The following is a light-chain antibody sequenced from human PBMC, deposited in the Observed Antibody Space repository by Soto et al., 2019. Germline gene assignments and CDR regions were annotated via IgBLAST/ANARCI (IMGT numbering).Light chain of an antibody. V-gene: IGKV3-15*01. Sequence: EIVMTQSPATLSVSPGERATLSCRASQNVNSDLAWYQQKPGQAPRLLIYGASTRATGIPARFIGNGSGTEFTLTISSLQSEDFAVYYCQQYNNWWTFGQGTKVDIK. CDR3: QQYNNWWT. CDR2: GAS. J-gene: IGKJ1*01. CDR1: QNVNSD.